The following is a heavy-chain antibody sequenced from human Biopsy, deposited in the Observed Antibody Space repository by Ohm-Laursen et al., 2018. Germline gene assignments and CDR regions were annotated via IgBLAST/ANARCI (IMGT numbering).Heavy chain of an antibody. D-gene: IGHD3/OR15-3a*01. CDR2: IHTSGST. Sequence: TLSLTWAVPGDSISNDYWSWIRQSAGQGLEWIGRIHTSGSTNHNLSLKSRVTMSVDTSKNQFSLKLRSVTAADTAVYYCARGTGKYYVYGAFDIWGQGTMVTVSS. CDR1: GDSISNDY. J-gene: IGHJ3*02. V-gene: IGHV4-4*07. CDR3: ARGTGKYYVYGAFDI.